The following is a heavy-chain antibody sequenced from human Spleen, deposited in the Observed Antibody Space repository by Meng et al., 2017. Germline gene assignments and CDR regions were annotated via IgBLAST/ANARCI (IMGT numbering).Heavy chain of an antibody. CDR2: IDWDDDE. CDR1: GFSLSTSGMC. J-gene: IGHJ4*02. CDR3: ATGMNYFDY. V-gene: IGHV2-70*20. Sequence: SGPTLVTPTQTLTLTCTFSGFSLSTSGMCVSWVRQPPGKALEWLALIDWDDDEYYSTSLKTRLTISKDTSNNQVVLTMTNMDPVDTATYYCATGMNYFDYWGQGTLVTVSS.